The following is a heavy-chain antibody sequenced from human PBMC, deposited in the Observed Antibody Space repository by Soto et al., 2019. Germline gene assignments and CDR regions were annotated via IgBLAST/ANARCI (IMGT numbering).Heavy chain of an antibody. Sequence: PSETLSLTCTVSGGSFKSGSYFWSWIRQPPGKGLEWVGCVYHTGRTSYNPSLKSRVTISADMSKNQFSLVLTSVTAADTAVYYCARDYDYFDHWGQGSLVTVSS. CDR1: GGSFKSGSYF. J-gene: IGHJ4*02. CDR2: VYHTGRT. CDR3: ARDYDYFDH. V-gene: IGHV4-61*01. D-gene: IGHD3-16*01.